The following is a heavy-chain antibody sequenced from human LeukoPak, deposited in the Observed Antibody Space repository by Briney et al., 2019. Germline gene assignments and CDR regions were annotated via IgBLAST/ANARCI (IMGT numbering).Heavy chain of an antibody. V-gene: IGHV1-24*01. J-gene: IGHJ3*01. Sequence: ASVKVSCKVSGYTLTDLSIHWVRQAPGKGLEWMGGFDPEDGKTIHARKFQGRVSRTEDTSTDTAYMELSSLRSEDTAVYWCATELRYCSSDRCYSGFDVWGQGTMVTVSS. CDR1: GYTLTDLS. CDR3: ATELRYCSSDRCYSGFDV. CDR2: FDPEDGKT. D-gene: IGHD2-2*02.